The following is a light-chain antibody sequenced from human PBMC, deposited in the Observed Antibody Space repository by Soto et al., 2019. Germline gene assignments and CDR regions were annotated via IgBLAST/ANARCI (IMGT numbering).Light chain of an antibody. Sequence: QSALTQPPSASGSPGQSVTISCTGTSSDVGGHNYVSWYQQHPGKAPKLLIYEVTKRPSGVPDRFSGSNSGNTASLTVSGLQAEAEADSDCSSHADSNNPYVFGTGTKLTVL. CDR3: SSHADSNNPYV. J-gene: IGLJ1*01. CDR2: EVT. CDR1: SSDVGGHNY. V-gene: IGLV2-8*01.